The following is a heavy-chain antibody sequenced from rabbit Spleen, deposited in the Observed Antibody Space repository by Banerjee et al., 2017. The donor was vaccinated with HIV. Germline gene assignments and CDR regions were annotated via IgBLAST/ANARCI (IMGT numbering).Heavy chain of an antibody. CDR1: GFSFSSSYD. CDR2: IYTGNGKT. Sequence: QQLVESGGGLVKPGASLTLTCTASGFSFSSSYDMCWVRQAPGEGLEWIGCIYTGNGKTYYAGWAKGRFTNSKTSSTTVTLQMTSLTAADTASYFCARDTGSSFSSYGMDLWGPGTLVTVS. V-gene: IGHV1S40*01. J-gene: IGHJ6*01. D-gene: IGHD8-1*01. CDR3: ARDTGSSFSSYGMDL.